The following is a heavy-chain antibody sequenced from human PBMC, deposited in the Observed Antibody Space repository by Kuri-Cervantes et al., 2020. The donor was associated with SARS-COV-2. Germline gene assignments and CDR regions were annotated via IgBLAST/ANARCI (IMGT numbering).Heavy chain of an antibody. D-gene: IGHD4-17*01. CDR3: ARVYGVAFDY. CDR2: INHSGST. V-gene: IGHV4-34*01. J-gene: IGHJ4*02. Sequence: GSLRLSCAVYGGSFSGYYWSWIRQPPGKGLEWIGEINHSGSTYYNPSPKSRVTISVDRSKNQFSLKLSSVTAADTAVYYWARVYGVAFDYWGQGTLVTVSS. CDR1: GGSFSGYY.